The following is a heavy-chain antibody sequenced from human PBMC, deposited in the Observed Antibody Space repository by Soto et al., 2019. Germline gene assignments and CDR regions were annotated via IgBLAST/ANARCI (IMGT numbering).Heavy chain of an antibody. CDR2: INPNSGGT. CDR3: AREGQQFLEWLPRPFKEPTEYYMDV. J-gene: IGHJ6*03. D-gene: IGHD3-3*01. CDR1: GYTFTVYY. Sequence: GASVKVSCKASGYTFTVYYMRWVRQAPGQGLEWMGWINPNSGGTNYAQKFQGWVTMTRDTSISTAYMELSRLRSDDTAVYYCAREGQQFLEWLPRPFKEPTEYYMDVWGKGPTVPVSS. V-gene: IGHV1-2*04.